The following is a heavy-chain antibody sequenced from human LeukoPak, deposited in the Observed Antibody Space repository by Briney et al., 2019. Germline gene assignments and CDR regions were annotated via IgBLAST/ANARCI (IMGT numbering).Heavy chain of an antibody. CDR2: ISGSGGST. CDR1: GSTFSNYA. Sequence: GGSLRLSCVASGSTFSNYAMSWVRQAPGKGLEWVSTISGSGGSTYYADSVKGRFTISRDNSKNTLYLQMNTLRAEDTAVYYCAKASRFGYSYGPREYFYYMDVWGKGTTVTISS. V-gene: IGHV3-23*01. CDR3: AKASRFGYSYGPREYFYYMDV. J-gene: IGHJ6*03. D-gene: IGHD5-18*01.